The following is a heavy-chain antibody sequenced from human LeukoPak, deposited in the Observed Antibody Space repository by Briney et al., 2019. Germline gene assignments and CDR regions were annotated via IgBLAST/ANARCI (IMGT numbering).Heavy chain of an antibody. CDR1: GFAFGTYA. CDR3: ARDPYDTILYRLVH. V-gene: IGHV3-23*01. D-gene: IGHD6-13*01. Sequence: GGSLRLSCAGSGFAFGTYAMSWVRQAPGMGLEWVSSISANGQATYYADSVEGRFTIPRDNSKSTLYLQLNSLRAEDTATYYCARDPYDTILYRLVHWGQGTLVTVSS. J-gene: IGHJ4*02. CDR2: ISANGQAT.